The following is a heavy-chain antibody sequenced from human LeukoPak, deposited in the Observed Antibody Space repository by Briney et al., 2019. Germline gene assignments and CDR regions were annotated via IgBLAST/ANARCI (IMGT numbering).Heavy chain of an antibody. J-gene: IGHJ4*02. V-gene: IGHV3-30*02. Sequence: GGSLRLSCAASGFTFSSYGMHWVRQAPGKGLEWVAVIRYDGVKQYYADSVKGRFTIARDDSKNTLYLQMNSLRAEDTAVYYCARDLEIAVAAHWGQGTLVTVSS. D-gene: IGHD6-19*01. CDR2: IRYDGVKQ. CDR1: GFTFSSYG. CDR3: ARDLEIAVAAH.